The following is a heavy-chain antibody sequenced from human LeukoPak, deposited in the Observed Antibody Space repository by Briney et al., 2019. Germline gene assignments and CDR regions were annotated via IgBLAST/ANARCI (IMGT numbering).Heavy chain of an antibody. V-gene: IGHV3-23*01. J-gene: IGHJ4*02. Sequence: QSGGSLRLSCAASGFTFTTYDMSWARQAPGKGLEWLSGISGTGSTYYADSVKGRFTISRDKSTNTLYLQMNSLRADDTAVYYCAADPGVGLLSGLRGLGDSGQRTLVTVSS. CDR1: GFTFTTYD. D-gene: IGHD1-26*01. CDR3: AADPGVGLLSGLRGLGD. CDR2: ISGTGST.